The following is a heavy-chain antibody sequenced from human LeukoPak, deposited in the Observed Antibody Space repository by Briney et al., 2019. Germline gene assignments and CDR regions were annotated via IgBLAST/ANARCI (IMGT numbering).Heavy chain of an antibody. CDR1: GFTFSSYA. CDR3: ARGKHTVWFGDSLGY. Sequence: GGSLRLSCAASGFTFSSYAMHWVRQAPGKRLEYVSAISSDGGSTYYADSVKGRFTISRDNSKNTLYLQMGSLRGEDMAVYYCARGKHTVWFGDSLGYWGQGTLVTVSS. J-gene: IGHJ4*02. V-gene: IGHV3-64*02. CDR2: ISSDGGST. D-gene: IGHD3-10*01.